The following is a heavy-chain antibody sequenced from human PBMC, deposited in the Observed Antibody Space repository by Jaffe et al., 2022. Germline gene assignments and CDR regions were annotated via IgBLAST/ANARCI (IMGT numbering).Heavy chain of an antibody. J-gene: IGHJ6*03. Sequence: QVQLVESGGGLVKPGGSLRLSCAASGFTFSDYYMSWIRQAPGKGLEWVSYISSSGSTIYYADSVKGRFTISRDNAKNSLYLQMNSLRAEDTAVYYCVLRGVQGVILYYYMDVWGKGTTVTVSS. CDR3: VLRGVQGVILYYYMDV. D-gene: IGHD3-10*01. V-gene: IGHV3-11*01. CDR2: ISSSGSTI. CDR1: GFTFSDYY.